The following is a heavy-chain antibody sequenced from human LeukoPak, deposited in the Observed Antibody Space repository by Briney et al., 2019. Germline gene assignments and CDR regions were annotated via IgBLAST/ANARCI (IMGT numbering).Heavy chain of an antibody. V-gene: IGHV3-21*01. CDR1: GFTFSRYS. CDR3: ASLQDSSGFPFDY. CDR2: IGNSSYI. J-gene: IGHJ4*02. D-gene: IGHD3-22*01. Sequence: GGSLRLSCAASGFTFSRYSINWVRQAPGKGLEWVSCIGNSSYIYYADSVKGRFTISRDNAKNSLYLQMDNLRAEDTAVYYCASLQDSSGFPFDYWGQGTLVTVSS.